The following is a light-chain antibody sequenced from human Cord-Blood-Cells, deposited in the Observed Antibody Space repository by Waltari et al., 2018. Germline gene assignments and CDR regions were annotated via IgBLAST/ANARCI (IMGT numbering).Light chain of an antibody. CDR2: DVS. V-gene: IGLV2-14*01. CDR1: SGDVGGYNY. Sequence: QSALTQPASVSGSPGQSITISCTGTSGDVGGYNYVSWYQQHPGKAPTLMIYDVSNRACGVASRFCGARAGNRASLAISGLQAEDEADYYCSSYTSSSTLVCGGGTKLTVL. J-gene: IGLJ2*01. CDR3: SSYTSSSTLV.